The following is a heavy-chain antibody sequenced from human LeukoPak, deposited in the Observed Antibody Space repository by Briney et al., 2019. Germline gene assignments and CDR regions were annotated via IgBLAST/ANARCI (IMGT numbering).Heavy chain of an antibody. CDR3: ASSGWYQWTPQFDY. V-gene: IGHV4-39*01. J-gene: IGHJ4*02. CDR1: GGSISSSSYY. D-gene: IGHD6-19*01. CDR2: IYYSGST. Sequence: SETLSLTCTVSGGSISSSSYYWGWIRQPPGKGLEWIVSIYYSGSTYYNPSLKSRVTISVDTSKNQFSLRLSSVTAADTAVYYCASSGWYQWTPQFDYWGQGTLVTVSS.